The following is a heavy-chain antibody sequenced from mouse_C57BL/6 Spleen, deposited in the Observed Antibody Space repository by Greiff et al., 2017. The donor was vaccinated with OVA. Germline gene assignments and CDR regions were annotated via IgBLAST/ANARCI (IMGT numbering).Heavy chain of an antibody. CDR2: INPSSGYT. D-gene: IGHD2-4*01. Sequence: QVHVKQSGAELARPGASVKMSCKASGYTFTSYTMHWVKQRPGQGLEWIGYINPSSGYTKYNQKFKDKATLTADKSSSTAYMQLSSLTSEDSAVYYCARKGYDYDYAMDYWGQGTSVTVSS. V-gene: IGHV1-4*01. CDR3: ARKGYDYDYAMDY. CDR1: GYTFTSYT. J-gene: IGHJ4*01.